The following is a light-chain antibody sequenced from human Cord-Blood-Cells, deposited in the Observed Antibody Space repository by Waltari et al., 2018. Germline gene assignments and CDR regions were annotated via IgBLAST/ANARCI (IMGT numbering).Light chain of an antibody. CDR3: SSYTSSSTLVV. CDR2: DVS. Sequence: QSALTQPASVSGSPGQSIPISCTGTSSDGGGYNYVSWYQQHPGKAPKLMIYDVSNRPSGVSNRFSGSKSGNTASLTISGLQAEDEADYYCSSYTSSSTLVVFGGGTKLTVL. J-gene: IGLJ2*01. CDR1: SSDGGGYNY. V-gene: IGLV2-14*01.